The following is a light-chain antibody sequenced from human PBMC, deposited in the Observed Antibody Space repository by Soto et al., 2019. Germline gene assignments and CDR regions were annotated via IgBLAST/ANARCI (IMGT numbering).Light chain of an antibody. J-gene: IGKJ1*01. CDR1: QTSSTW. Sequence: DIKMTQSPSTLSASVGDRVTITCAASQTSSTWLSWYQQKPGKAPELLIYDASTRESGVPSRFSGSGSGTEFSLTISSLQPDDFATFYCQQYNNLSRTFGQGTKV. CDR3: QQYNNLSRT. V-gene: IGKV1-5*01. CDR2: DAS.